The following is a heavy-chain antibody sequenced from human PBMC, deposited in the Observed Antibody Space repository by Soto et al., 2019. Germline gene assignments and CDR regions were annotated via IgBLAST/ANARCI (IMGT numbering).Heavy chain of an antibody. Sequence: KTXESLSLSGPVSGGSISSYYWSWIRQPPGKGLEWIGYIYYSGSTNYNPSLKSRVTISVDTSKNQFSLKLSSVTAADTAVYYCARGAHQGRVVPAAKHGMDVWGQGTTVTVSS. D-gene: IGHD2-2*01. J-gene: IGHJ6*02. CDR2: IYYSGST. CDR3: ARGAHQGRVVPAAKHGMDV. CDR1: GGSISSYY. V-gene: IGHV4-59*01.